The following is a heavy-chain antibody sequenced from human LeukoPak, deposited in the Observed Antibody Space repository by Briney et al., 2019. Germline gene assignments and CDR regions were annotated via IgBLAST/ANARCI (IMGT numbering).Heavy chain of an antibody. Sequence: GGSLRLSCAASGFTFKGYWMSWGRQAPGKGLEWVANIQQDGSEKKYVDSVKGRFTISRDNAKNSLYLQMDSLRAEDTAVYYCVRLRYTYGKNFDCWGQGTLVTVSS. D-gene: IGHD5-18*01. CDR2: IQQDGSEK. CDR1: GFTFKGYW. V-gene: IGHV3-7*01. J-gene: IGHJ4*02. CDR3: VRLRYTYGKNFDC.